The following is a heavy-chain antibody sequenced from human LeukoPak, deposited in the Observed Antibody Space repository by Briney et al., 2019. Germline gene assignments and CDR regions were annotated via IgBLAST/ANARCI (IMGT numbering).Heavy chain of an antibody. CDR1: GGSISSYY. CDR2: IFYSGST. Sequence: SETLSLTCTVSGGSISSYYWSWIRQPPGKGLEWIGYIFYSGSTNYNPSLKSRVTISVDTSRNQFSLSLSSVTAADTAVYYCARGGSGYYYDFDYWGQGTQVTVSS. V-gene: IGHV4-59*01. J-gene: IGHJ4*02. D-gene: IGHD3-22*01. CDR3: ARGGSGYYYDFDY.